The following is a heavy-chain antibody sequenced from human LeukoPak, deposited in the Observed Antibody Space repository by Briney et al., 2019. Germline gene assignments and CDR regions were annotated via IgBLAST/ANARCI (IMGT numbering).Heavy chain of an antibody. V-gene: IGHV1-18*01. Sequence: ASVKVSCKASGYTFTSYGISWVRQAPGQGLEWMGWISAYNGNTNYAQKLQGRVTMTTDTSTSTAYMELRSLRSDDTAVYYCARVGGWFGELSNTDANWFDPWGQGTLVTVSS. CDR1: GYTFTSYG. CDR2: ISAYNGNT. CDR3: ARVGGWFGELSNTDANWFDP. D-gene: IGHD3-10*01. J-gene: IGHJ5*02.